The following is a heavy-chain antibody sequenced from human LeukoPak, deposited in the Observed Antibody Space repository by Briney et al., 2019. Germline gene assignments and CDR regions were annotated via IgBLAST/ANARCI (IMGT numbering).Heavy chain of an antibody. CDR3: AKDLFKARYGYIYYYGMDV. V-gene: IGHV3-30*02. Sequence: GGSLRLSCAASGFTFSNYGMHWVRQAPGKGLEWVAVVWYDGTNKNYADSVKGRFTISRDNSKNTLYLQMNSLRAEDTAVYYCAKDLFKARYGYIYYYGMDVWGQGTTVTVSS. D-gene: IGHD5-18*01. CDR1: GFTFSNYG. J-gene: IGHJ6*02. CDR2: VWYDGTNK.